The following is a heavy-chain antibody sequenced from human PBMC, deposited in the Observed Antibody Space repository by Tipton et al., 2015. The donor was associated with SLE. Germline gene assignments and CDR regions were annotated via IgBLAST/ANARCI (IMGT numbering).Heavy chain of an antibody. CDR1: GGPFNGFL. J-gene: IGHJ4*02. Sequence: TLSLTCAVSGGPFNGFLWTWIRQPPGKGLEWIGEINYSGSTNYNPSLKSRVTIFVDTSKNQFSLKLSSVTAADTAVYYCARGWDYDFWSGYADYWGQGTLVTVSS. D-gene: IGHD3-3*01. CDR3: ARGWDYDFWSGYADY. V-gene: IGHV4-34*01. CDR2: INYSGST.